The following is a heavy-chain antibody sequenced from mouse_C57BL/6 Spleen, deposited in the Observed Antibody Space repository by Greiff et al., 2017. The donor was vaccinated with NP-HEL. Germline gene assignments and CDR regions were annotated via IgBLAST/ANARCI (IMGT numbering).Heavy chain of an antibody. Sequence: QVQLQQPGTELVKPGASVKLSCKASGYTFTSYWMHWVKQRPGQGLEWIGNINPSNGGTNYNEKFKSKATLTVDKSSSTAYMQLSSLTSDDSAVYYCARYSVVAPYFDYWGQGTTLTVSS. J-gene: IGHJ2*01. CDR2: INPSNGGT. CDR3: ARYSVVAPYFDY. CDR1: GYTFTSYW. V-gene: IGHV1-53*01. D-gene: IGHD1-1*01.